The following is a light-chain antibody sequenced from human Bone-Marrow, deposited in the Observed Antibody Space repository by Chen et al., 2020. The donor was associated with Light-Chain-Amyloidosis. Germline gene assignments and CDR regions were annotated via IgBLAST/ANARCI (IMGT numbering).Light chain of an antibody. Sequence: SYELTQPPSVSVSPGQKARITCSGDDLPKKYAYWYKQKPGQAPVLVIHRDTERPSGISERFSGSSSGTTATLTISGVQAEDEADYHCQSADSSGTYEVIFGGGTKLTVL. CDR1: DLPKKY. J-gene: IGLJ2*01. CDR3: QSADSSGTYEVI. CDR2: RDT. V-gene: IGLV3-25*03.